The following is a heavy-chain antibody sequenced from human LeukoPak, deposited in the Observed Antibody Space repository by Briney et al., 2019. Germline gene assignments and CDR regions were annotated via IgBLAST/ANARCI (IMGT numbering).Heavy chain of an antibody. J-gene: IGHJ6*04. D-gene: IGHD2-21*02. Sequence: TSETLSLTCAVSGGSISSSNWWSWVRQPPGKGLEWIGEIYHSGSTNYNPSLKSRVTISVDKSKNQFSLKPSSVTAADTAVYYCAKNSCGGDCYSNYYYYGMDVWGKGTTVTVSS. CDR2: IYHSGST. CDR3: AKNSCGGDCYSNYYYYGMDV. V-gene: IGHV4-4*02. CDR1: GGSISSSNW.